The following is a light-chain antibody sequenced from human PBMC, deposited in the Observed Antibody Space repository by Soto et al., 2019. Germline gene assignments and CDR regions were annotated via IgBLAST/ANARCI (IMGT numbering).Light chain of an antibody. CDR3: QTWCTGIAV. V-gene: IGLV4-69*01. J-gene: IGLJ2*01. Sequence: QLVLTQSPSASASLGASVKLTCTLSSGHSSYAIAWHQQQPEKGPRYLMKLNSDGSHSKGDGIPDRFSGSSSGAERYLTISSLQSEDESDYYCQTWCTGIAVFGGGTKLTVL. CDR1: SGHSSYA. CDR2: LNSDGSH.